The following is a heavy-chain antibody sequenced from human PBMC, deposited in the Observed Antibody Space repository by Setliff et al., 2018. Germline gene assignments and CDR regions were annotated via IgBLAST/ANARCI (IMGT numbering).Heavy chain of an antibody. CDR3: AISTLSICSGGSCPNAFDL. Sequence: ASVKVSCKTSGHIFSSYGITWVRQAPGQGLEWMGWISSYNDVANYAQNFQGRVTMTKDTSARAAYMEPTSLRSDDTAMYFCAISTLSICSGGSCPNAFDLWGQGTMVTVSS. D-gene: IGHD2-15*01. J-gene: IGHJ3*01. CDR2: ISSYNDVA. V-gene: IGHV1-18*01. CDR1: GHIFSSYG.